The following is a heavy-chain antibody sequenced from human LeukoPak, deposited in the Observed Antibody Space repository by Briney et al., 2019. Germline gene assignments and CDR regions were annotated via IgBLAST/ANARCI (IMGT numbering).Heavy chain of an antibody. CDR2: INHSGST. D-gene: IGHD3-10*01. CDR1: GGSFSGYY. V-gene: IGHV4-34*01. Sequence: KPSETLSLTCAVYGGSFSGYYWSWTRQPPGKGLEWIGEINHSGSTNYNPSLKSRVTISVDTSKNQFSLKLSSVTAADTAVYYCARNRMVRGVKVGYMDVWGKGTTVTVSS. J-gene: IGHJ6*03. CDR3: ARNRMVRGVKVGYMDV.